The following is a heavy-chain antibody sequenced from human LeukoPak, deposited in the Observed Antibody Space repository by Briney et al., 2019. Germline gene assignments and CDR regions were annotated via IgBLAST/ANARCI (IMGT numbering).Heavy chain of an antibody. J-gene: IGHJ4*02. Sequence: GGSLRLSCAASGFTFSNYAMLWVRQAPGKGLEWVTFIRYDGSEKYYADSVKGRFTVSRDNSRNTVHLQMNSLRGEDAGLYYCASGVGTGRSGDDEDFWGQGTLVTVSS. CDR1: GFTFSNYA. CDR3: ASGVGTGRSGDDEDF. CDR2: IRYDGSEK. D-gene: IGHD1-14*01. V-gene: IGHV3-30*02.